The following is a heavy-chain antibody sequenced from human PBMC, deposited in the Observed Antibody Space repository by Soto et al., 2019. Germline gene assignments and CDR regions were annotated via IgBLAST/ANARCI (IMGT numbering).Heavy chain of an antibody. CDR1: ADTFSSYA. V-gene: IGHV1-69*01. D-gene: IGHD2-21*01. CDR3: AAESAYGGNPLAFLY. CDR2: IIPFFNTP. J-gene: IGHJ4*02. Sequence: QVQLVQAGGEVKRPGSSVRVSCKASADTFSSYAISWVRQATGQGLDWMGGIIPFFNTPNYAQKFQGRVTITADESTSTAYMDLSSLRSEDTAMYYCAAESAYGGNPLAFLYWGQGTLVTVSS.